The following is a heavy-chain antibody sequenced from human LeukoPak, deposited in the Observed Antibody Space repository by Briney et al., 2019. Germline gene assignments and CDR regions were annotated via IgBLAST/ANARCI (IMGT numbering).Heavy chain of an antibody. Sequence: PGGSLRLSCAASGFTFTSYAMSWVRQAPGKGLEWVSAITGSGDTTYYAASVKGRFTISRDNSKNTLYLQMGSLRAEDMAVYYCARAGVLVAGFDYWGQGTLVTVSS. CDR3: ARAGVLVAGFDY. CDR1: GFTFTSYA. V-gene: IGHV3-23*01. CDR2: ITGSGDTT. D-gene: IGHD2-2*01. J-gene: IGHJ4*02.